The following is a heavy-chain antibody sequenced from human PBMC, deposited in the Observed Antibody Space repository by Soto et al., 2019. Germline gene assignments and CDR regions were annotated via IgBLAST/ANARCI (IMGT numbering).Heavy chain of an antibody. D-gene: IGHD6-19*01. V-gene: IGHV3-21*01. J-gene: IGHJ3*02. Sequence: GGSLRLSCAASGFTFSSYSMNWVRQAPGKGLEWVSSISSSSSYIYYADSVKGRFTISRDNAKNSLYLRMNSLRAEDTAVYYCASLYSSGYSGAFDIWGQGTMVTVSS. CDR3: ASLYSSGYSGAFDI. CDR2: ISSSSSYI. CDR1: GFTFSSYS.